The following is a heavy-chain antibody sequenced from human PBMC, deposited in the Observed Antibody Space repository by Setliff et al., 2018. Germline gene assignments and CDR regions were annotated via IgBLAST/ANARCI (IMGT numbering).Heavy chain of an antibody. CDR1: GGTLSNSA. V-gene: IGHV1-69*05. CDR2: INPIFGTA. Sequence: KVSCKASGGTLSNSAINWVRQAPGQGLEWMGGINPIFGTADYTQNFQGRLTITTDESTSTAYMQLSSLRSEDTAIYYCATERGLVVSATDYYYYMDVWGKGTTVTVSS. D-gene: IGHD2-8*02. CDR3: ATERGLVVSATDYYYYMDV. J-gene: IGHJ6*03.